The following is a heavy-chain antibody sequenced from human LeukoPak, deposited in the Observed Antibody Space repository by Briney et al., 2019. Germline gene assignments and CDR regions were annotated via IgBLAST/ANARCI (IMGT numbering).Heavy chain of an antibody. CDR2: ISGSGGST. J-gene: IGHJ4*02. CDR1: GFTFSSYA. V-gene: IGHV3-23*01. Sequence: GGSLRLSCAASGFTFSSYAMSWVRQAPGKGLEWVSAISGSGGSTYYADSVKGRFTISRDNSKNSLYLQMNSLRAEDTAIYYCTRVGYIDEGIDYWGQGTLVTVSS. D-gene: IGHD5-24*01. CDR3: TRVGYIDEGIDY.